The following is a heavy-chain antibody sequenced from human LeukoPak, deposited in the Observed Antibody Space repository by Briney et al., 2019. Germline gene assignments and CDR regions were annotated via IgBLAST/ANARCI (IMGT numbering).Heavy chain of an antibody. D-gene: IGHD5-24*01. CDR1: GFTFDDHG. J-gene: IGHJ4*02. CDR3: AKDMGVRDGYNKAFDY. Sequence: PGRSLRLSCAASGFTFDDHGVHWVRQVPGKGLEWVSAISWSSANIGYTDSVKGRFTISRDNAKNSVYLQMNSLRPEDTALYYCAKDMGVRDGYNKAFDYWGQGTLVTVPS. V-gene: IGHV3-9*01. CDR2: ISWSSANI.